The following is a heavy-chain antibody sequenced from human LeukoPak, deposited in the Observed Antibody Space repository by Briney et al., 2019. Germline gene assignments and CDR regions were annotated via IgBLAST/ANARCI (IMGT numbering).Heavy chain of an antibody. CDR3: AKDMGQQLPYYYGMDV. V-gene: IGHV3-9*01. CDR1: GFTFSDYW. J-gene: IGHJ6*02. Sequence: PGGSLRLSYAASGFTFSDYWMTWVRQAPGKGLEWVSGISWNSGSIGYADSVKGRFTISRDNAKNSLYLQMNSLRAEDTALYYCAKDMGQQLPYYYGMDVWGQGTTVTVSS. CDR2: ISWNSGSI. D-gene: IGHD6-13*01.